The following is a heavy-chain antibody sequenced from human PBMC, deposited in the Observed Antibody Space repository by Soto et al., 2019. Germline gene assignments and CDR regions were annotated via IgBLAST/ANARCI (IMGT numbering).Heavy chain of an antibody. Sequence: SETLSLTCAVSGGSISSGGYSWSWIRQPPGKGLEWIGYIYHSGSTYYNPSLKSRVTISVDRSKNQFSLKLSSVTAADTAVYYCARGLAAAGIDYWGQGTLVTVSS. V-gene: IGHV4-30-2*01. D-gene: IGHD6-13*01. CDR3: ARGLAAAGIDY. CDR2: IYHSGST. J-gene: IGHJ4*02. CDR1: GGSISSGGYS.